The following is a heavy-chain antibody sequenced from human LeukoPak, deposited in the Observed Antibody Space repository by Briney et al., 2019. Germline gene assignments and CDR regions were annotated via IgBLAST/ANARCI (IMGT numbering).Heavy chain of an antibody. Sequence: SETLSLTCTVSGGSISSYYWSWIRQPPGKGLEWFGCIYYSGSTNYNPSLKSRVTMSVDTSKNQFSLKLSSVTAADTAVYYCAGLAAGLYYYGMDVWGQGTTVTVSS. CDR2: IYYSGST. D-gene: IGHD2-15*01. CDR3: AGLAAGLYYYGMDV. CDR1: GGSISSYY. V-gene: IGHV4-59*08. J-gene: IGHJ6*02.